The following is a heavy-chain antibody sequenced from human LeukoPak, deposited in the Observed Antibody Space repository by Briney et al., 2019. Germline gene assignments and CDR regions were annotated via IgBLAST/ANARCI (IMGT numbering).Heavy chain of an antibody. D-gene: IGHD3-22*01. Sequence: GGSLRLSCAASGFTISSYSMNWVRQAPGKGLEWVSYISSSSSLLFYADSLKGRFTISRDKAKNSLYLQMNSLRADDTAVYYCSRVRIGDYYDNSGNPPHYYYYMDVWGKGTTVTVSS. J-gene: IGHJ6*03. V-gene: IGHV3-21*01. CDR1: GFTISSYS. CDR3: SRVRIGDYYDNSGNPPHYYYYMDV. CDR2: ISSSSSLL.